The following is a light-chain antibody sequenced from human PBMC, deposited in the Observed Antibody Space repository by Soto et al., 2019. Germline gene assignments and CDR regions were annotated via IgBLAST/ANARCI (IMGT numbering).Light chain of an antibody. CDR1: QSISYY. CDR2: GAS. Sequence: DIQMTQSPPSLSASVGDRVTITCRASQSISYYLNWYQQKVGKAPQLLIYGASNLQSGVPARFSGSGSGTDFTLTISDLQPEDFATFYCQQSYSAPLTFGGGTKVDIK. J-gene: IGKJ4*01. V-gene: IGKV1-39*01. CDR3: QQSYSAPLT.